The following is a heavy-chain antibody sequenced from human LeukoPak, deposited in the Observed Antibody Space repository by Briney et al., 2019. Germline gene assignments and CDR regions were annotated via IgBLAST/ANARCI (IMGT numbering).Heavy chain of an antibody. CDR3: ARDVARDQYSSSWYPSDY. V-gene: IGHV3-30*01. J-gene: IGHJ4*01. Sequence: QPGRSLRLSCAASGFTFSSYDMHWVRQAPGKGLEWVAVISYGGSNKYYADSETARFPRARDKSKNTLYLKMNSLRAEDTAVYYCARDVARDQYSSSWYPSDYWGHGALGTASS. D-gene: IGHD6-13*01. CDR2: ISYGGSNK. CDR1: GFTFSSYD.